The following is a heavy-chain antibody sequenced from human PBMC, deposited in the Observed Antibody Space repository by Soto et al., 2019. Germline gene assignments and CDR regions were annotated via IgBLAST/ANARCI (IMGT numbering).Heavy chain of an antibody. Sequence: PGGSLRLSCAASGFTVSSNYMSWVRQAPGKGLEWVSVIYSGGSTYYADSVKGRFTISRDNSKNTLYLQMNSLRAEDTAVYYCARDRAPSRSTGFDPWGQGTLVTVSS. V-gene: IGHV3-66*01. J-gene: IGHJ5*02. D-gene: IGHD2-2*01. CDR1: GFTVSSNY. CDR3: ARDRAPSRSTGFDP. CDR2: IYSGGST.